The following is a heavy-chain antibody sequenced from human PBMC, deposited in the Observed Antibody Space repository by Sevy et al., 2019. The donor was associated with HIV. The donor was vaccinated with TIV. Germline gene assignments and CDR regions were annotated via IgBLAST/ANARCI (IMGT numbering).Heavy chain of an antibody. J-gene: IGHJ5*02. CDR2: IKEDGSEK. CDR3: ARDRDCGGGRCYSGWFDP. D-gene: IGHD2-15*01. CDR1: GFTFSDYW. Sequence: GGSLRLSCAASGFTFSDYWMTWVRQAPGKGLEWVANIKEDGSEKYYVDSVKGRFTVSRDNAKNSLYLQMNSLRVEDRAVFYCARDRDCGGGRCYSGWFDPWGQGTLVTVSS. V-gene: IGHV3-7*01.